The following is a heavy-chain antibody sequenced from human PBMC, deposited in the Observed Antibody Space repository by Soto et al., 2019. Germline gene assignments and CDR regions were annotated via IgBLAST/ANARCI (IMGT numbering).Heavy chain of an antibody. CDR2: ISAFNGDT. D-gene: IGHD6-13*01. J-gene: IGHJ3*01. Sequence: ASVKVSCKASGYTFSSYGISWVRQAPGQGLEWMGWISAFNGDTNYAQKLQGTVTMTTNTSTNTAYMELRSLRSDDTAVYYCARVAEYSCIWYTAPSAIDFWGPGTMVNV. CDR3: ARVAEYSCIWYTAPSAIDF. V-gene: IGHV1-18*01. CDR1: GYTFSSYG.